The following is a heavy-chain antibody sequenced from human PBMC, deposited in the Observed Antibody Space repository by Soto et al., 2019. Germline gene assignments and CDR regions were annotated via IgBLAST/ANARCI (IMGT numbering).Heavy chain of an antibody. CDR3: ARDRIAGSGSCDN. D-gene: IGHD3-10*01. CDR1: GFTFNNYW. V-gene: IGHV3-74*01. J-gene: IGHJ4*02. CDR2: IKTDGSSP. Sequence: EVLLVESGGGLVHPGGSLRLSCVASGFTFNNYWMHWLRHVPGNGLVWVSRIKTDGSSPNYADSVEGLFTISSDNAKNTRCLTMNSLSVEATPVYSCARDRIAGSGSCDNWGQGPLFTVSS.